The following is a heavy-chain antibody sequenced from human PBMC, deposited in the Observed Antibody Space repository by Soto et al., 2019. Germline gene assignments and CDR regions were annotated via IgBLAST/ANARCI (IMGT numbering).Heavy chain of an antibody. CDR2: IIPIFGTA. CDR3: AEVPIEARGGCGYCDC. V-gene: IGHV1-69*05. J-gene: IGHJ4*02. D-gene: IGHD2-21*01. Sequence: QVQLVQSGAEVKKPGSSVKVSCKASGGTFSSYAISWVRQAPGQGLEWMGGIIPIFGTANYAQKFQGRVNHYVGGATHAQRFRGRGTSAPDESTSTACMELSSLRAEDTARYYCAEVPIEARGGCGYCDCWGRGTVVTFSA. CDR1: GGTFSSYA.